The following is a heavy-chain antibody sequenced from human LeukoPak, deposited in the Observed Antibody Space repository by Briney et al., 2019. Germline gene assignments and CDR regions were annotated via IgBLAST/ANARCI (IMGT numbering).Heavy chain of an antibody. CDR3: AKDHRRDGYNWSFDY. D-gene: IGHD5-24*01. CDR2: ISGSGGST. Sequence: GGSLRLSCAASGFTFSSYGMSWVRQAPGKGLEWVSAISGSGGSTYYADSVKGRFTISRDNSKNTLYLQMNSLRAEDTAVYYCAKDHRRDGYNWSFDYWGQGTLVTVSS. CDR1: GFTFSSYG. V-gene: IGHV3-23*01. J-gene: IGHJ4*02.